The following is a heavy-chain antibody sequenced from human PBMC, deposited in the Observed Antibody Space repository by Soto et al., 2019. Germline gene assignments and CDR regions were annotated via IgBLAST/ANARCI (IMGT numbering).Heavy chain of an antibody. CDR2: ISGGGVDT. CDR3: AKKSLGSITLPALYYFDY. CDR1: GFTFGNYA. Sequence: EVQLLESGGGLVQPGGSLRLSCAASGFTFGNYAFSWVRQATGKGLEWVSVISGGGVDTYYPDSVKGRFTTSRDNSKKTVYLQMNSMRAEDTAVYYCAKKSLGSITLPALYYFDYWGQGTLVTVAS. V-gene: IGHV3-23*01. D-gene: IGHD7-27*01. J-gene: IGHJ4*02.